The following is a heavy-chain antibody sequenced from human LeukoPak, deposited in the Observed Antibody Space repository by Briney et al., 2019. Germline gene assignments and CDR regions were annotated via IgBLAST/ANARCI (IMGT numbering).Heavy chain of an antibody. CDR1: GFAFSSYG. Sequence: GGSLRLSCAASGFAFSSYGMHWARQAPGKGLEWVAFIRHDGSNKYYADSVKGRFTISRDNSKNTQYLQMNSLRAGDTAVYYCAKGSKLVVITRDHYMAVWGKGTTVTISS. CDR2: IRHDGSNK. J-gene: IGHJ6*03. CDR3: AKGSKLVVITRDHYMAV. V-gene: IGHV3-30*02. D-gene: IGHD3-22*01.